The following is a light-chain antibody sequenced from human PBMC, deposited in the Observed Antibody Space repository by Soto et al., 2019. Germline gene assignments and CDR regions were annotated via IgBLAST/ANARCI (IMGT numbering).Light chain of an antibody. J-gene: IGKJ1*01. CDR1: QSVSSSS. CDR2: DAS. CDR3: QQYGGSHRT. V-gene: IGKV3-20*01. Sequence: EIVLTQSPGTLSLSPGERATLSCRASQSVSSSSLAWYQQKRGQAPRLLIHDASSRATGIPDRFSGSGSGTDFTLTISRLEHEDFAGYYCQQYGGSHRTFGQGTKVEVK.